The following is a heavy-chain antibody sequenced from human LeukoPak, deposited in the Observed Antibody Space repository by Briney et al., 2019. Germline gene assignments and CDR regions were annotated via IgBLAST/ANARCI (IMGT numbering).Heavy chain of an antibody. J-gene: IGHJ1*01. V-gene: IGHV4-30-2*01. CDR3: ARGGYCSGGSCYYEYFQH. CDR1: GGSISSGGYS. Sequence: KPSETLSLTCAVSGGSISSGGYSWSWIRQPPGKGLEWIGYIYHSGSTYYNPSLKSRVTISADRSKNQFSLKLSSVTAADTAVYYCARGGYCSGGSCYYEYFQHWGQGTLVTVSS. D-gene: IGHD2-15*01. CDR2: IYHSGST.